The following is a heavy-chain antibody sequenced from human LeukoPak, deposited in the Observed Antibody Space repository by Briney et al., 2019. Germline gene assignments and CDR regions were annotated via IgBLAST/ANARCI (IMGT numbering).Heavy chain of an antibody. V-gene: IGHV3-21*01. CDR3: ARRGPGGSTSWSAFDI. D-gene: IGHD2-2*01. CDR1: GFTFSSYS. CDR2: ISSSSSYI. J-gene: IGHJ3*02. Sequence: GGSLRLSCAASGFTFSSYSMNWVRQAPGKGLEWVSSISSSSSYIYYADSVKGRFTISRDNAKNSLYLQMNSLRAEDTAVYYCARRGPGGSTSWSAFDIWGQGTVVTVSS.